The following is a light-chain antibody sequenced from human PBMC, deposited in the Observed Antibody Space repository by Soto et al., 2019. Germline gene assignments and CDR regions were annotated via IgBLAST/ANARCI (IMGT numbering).Light chain of an antibody. J-gene: IGKJ1*01. V-gene: IGKV3-20*01. CDR2: GTS. CDR3: QVYGSPPRGA. CDR1: QSVSTTY. Sequence: EIVLTQSPGTLSLSPGERATLSCRASQSVSTTYLAWYQQKPGQAPRVVIYGTSSRATGIPDRFSGSGSGTTFTLTISRLEPEDFAVYFCQVYGSPPRGALGQGTKVDIK.